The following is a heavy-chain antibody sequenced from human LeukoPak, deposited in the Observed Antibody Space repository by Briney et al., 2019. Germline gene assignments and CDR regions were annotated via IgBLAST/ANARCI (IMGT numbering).Heavy chain of an antibody. CDR2: IYPGDSDT. Sequence: GESLQISCKASGYSFTSYWIGWVRQMPGKGLEWMGIIYPGDSDTRFSPSFQGQVTISADKSISTAYLQWSSLKASDTAMYYCARQGYSSSSRFDNWGQGTLVTVCS. CDR1: GYSFTSYW. V-gene: IGHV5-51*01. D-gene: IGHD6-6*01. J-gene: IGHJ4*02. CDR3: ARQGYSSSSRFDN.